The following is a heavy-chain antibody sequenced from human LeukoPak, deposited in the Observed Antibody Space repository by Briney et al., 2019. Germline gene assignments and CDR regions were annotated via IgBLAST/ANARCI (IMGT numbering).Heavy chain of an antibody. CDR1: GFTFSSYS. CDR2: ISSSSSYI. J-gene: IGHJ3*02. Sequence: GWSLRLSCAASGFTFSSYSMNWVRQAPGKGLEWVSSISSSSSYIYYADSVKGRFTIFRDNAKNSLYLQMNSLRAEDTAVYYCARDGYYYDSSGYYQEAFDIWGQGTMVTVSS. CDR3: ARDGYYYDSSGYYQEAFDI. D-gene: IGHD3-22*01. V-gene: IGHV3-21*01.